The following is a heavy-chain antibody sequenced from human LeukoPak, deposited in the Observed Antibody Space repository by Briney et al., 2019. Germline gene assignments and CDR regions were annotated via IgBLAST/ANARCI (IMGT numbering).Heavy chain of an antibody. D-gene: IGHD3-22*01. CDR1: GGTFSSYA. CDR3: ARRTLVVKGHALDI. J-gene: IGHJ3*02. V-gene: IGHV1-69*13. CDR2: IIPIFGTA. Sequence: ASVKVSCKASGGTFSSYAISWVRQAPGQGLEWMGGIIPIFGTANYAQKFQGRVTITADESTSTAYMELSSLRSEDTAVYYCARRTLVVKGHALDIWGQGTMVTVSS.